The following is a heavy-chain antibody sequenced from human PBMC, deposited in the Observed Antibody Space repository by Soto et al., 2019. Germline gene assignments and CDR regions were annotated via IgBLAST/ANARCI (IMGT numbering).Heavy chain of an antibody. J-gene: IGHJ5*02. V-gene: IGHV4-34*01. CDR2: INHSGST. Sequence: SETLSLTCAVYGGSFSGYYWSWIRQPPGKGLEWIGEINHSGSTNYNPSLKSRVTISVDTSKNQFSLKLSSVTAADTAVYYCARGRNYYGSGSYYKNWFDPWGQGTLVTVSS. CDR1: GGSFSGYY. D-gene: IGHD3-10*01. CDR3: ARGRNYYGSGSYYKNWFDP.